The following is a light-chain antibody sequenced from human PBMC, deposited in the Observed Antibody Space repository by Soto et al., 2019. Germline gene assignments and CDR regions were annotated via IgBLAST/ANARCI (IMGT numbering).Light chain of an antibody. Sequence: QSALTQPASVSGSPGQSITISCTGTSSDVGSYNLVSWYQQHPGKAPKLMIYEGSKRPSGVSNRSSGSKSGNTASLTISGLQAEDEADYYCCSYAGSSTFFYVFGTGTKLTVL. V-gene: IGLV2-23*03. CDR2: EGS. J-gene: IGLJ1*01. CDR1: SSDVGSYNL. CDR3: CSYAGSSTFFYV.